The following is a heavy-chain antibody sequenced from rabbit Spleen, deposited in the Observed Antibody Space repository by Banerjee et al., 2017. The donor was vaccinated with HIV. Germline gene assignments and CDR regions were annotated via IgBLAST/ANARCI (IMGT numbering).Heavy chain of an antibody. CDR2: AYAGSSGST. CDR1: GFSFNSGYD. D-gene: IGHD8-1*01. V-gene: IGHV1S40*01. Sequence: QSLEESGGGLVKPGASLTLTCKASGFSFNSGYDMCWVRQAPRKGLEWVACAYAGSSGSTYSATWAKGRFTISKSSSTTVTLQMTGLTAADTATYFCARDTGTSFSTYGMDLWGQGTLVTVS. CDR3: ARDTGTSFSTYGMDL. J-gene: IGHJ6*01.